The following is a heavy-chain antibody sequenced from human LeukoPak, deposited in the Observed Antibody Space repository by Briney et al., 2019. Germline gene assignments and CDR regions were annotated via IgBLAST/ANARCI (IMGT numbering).Heavy chain of an antibody. CDR1: GFTFSSYG. V-gene: IGHV3-30*02. D-gene: IGHD3-10*01. CDR3: AKDLGYYYGSGSYFDY. Sequence: GGSLRLSCAASGFTFSSYGMHWVRQAPGKGLEWVEFIRYDGSNKYYADSVKGRFTISRDNSKNTLYLQMNRLRAEDTAVYYCAKDLGYYYGSGSYFDYWGQGTLVTVSS. CDR2: IRYDGSNK. J-gene: IGHJ4*02.